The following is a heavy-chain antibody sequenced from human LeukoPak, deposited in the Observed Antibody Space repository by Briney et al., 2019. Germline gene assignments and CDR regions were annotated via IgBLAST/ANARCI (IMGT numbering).Heavy chain of an antibody. V-gene: IGHV1-18*01. J-gene: IGHJ4*02. D-gene: IGHD3-22*01. Sequence: ASVKVSCKASGYTFTSYGISWVRQAPGQGLEWMGWISAYNGNTNYAQKLQGRVTMTTDTSTSTAYMELRSLRSGDTAVYYCARDFGPYYYDSSGYFPGYWGQGTLVTVSS. CDR2: ISAYNGNT. CDR1: GYTFTSYG. CDR3: ARDFGPYYYDSSGYFPGY.